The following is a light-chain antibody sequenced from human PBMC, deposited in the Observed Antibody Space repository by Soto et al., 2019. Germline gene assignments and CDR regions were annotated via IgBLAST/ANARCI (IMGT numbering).Light chain of an antibody. CDR3: QQYNNWPRT. V-gene: IGKV3-15*01. CDR1: QSVRSN. J-gene: IGKJ1*01. CDR2: GAS. Sequence: EILMTQSPGTLSVSPGEGATLSCRASQSVRSNVAWYQQKPGQAPRLLIYGASTRATGVPARFSGSGSGTEFTLTISSLQSEDFAVYHCQQYNNWPRTFGQGT.